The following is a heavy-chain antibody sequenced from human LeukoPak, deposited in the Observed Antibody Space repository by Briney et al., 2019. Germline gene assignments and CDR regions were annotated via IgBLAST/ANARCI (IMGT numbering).Heavy chain of an antibody. Sequence: PGGSLRLSCAASGFTFSSYGMHWVRQAPGKGLEWVAVISCDGSNKYYADSVKGRFTISRDNSKNTLYLQMNSLRAEDTAVYYCASPSGSRGFDAFDIWGQGTMVTVSS. CDR3: ASPSGSRGFDAFDI. V-gene: IGHV3-30*03. D-gene: IGHD1-26*01. CDR2: ISCDGSNK. CDR1: GFTFSSYG. J-gene: IGHJ3*02.